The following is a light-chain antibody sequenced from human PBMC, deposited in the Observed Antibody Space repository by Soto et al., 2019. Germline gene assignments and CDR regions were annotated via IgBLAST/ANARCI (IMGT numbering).Light chain of an antibody. CDR3: QKYTSAPIT. CDR2: AAS. Sequence: IQMTQTPSTLSASIGDRVTITCRASQGIRNYLAWYQQRPGKVPKLLIYAASTLQSGVPSRFSGSGSGTDFTLTISSLQPEDIATYYCQKYTSAPITSGQRTRLVL. V-gene: IGKV1-27*01. J-gene: IGKJ5*01. CDR1: QGIRNY.